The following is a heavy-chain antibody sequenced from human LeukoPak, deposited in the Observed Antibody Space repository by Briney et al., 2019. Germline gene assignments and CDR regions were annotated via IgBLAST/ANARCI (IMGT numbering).Heavy chain of an antibody. V-gene: IGHV3-23*01. CDR3: AKAATGNVNLYYFDY. CDR1: GFSFRIYA. D-gene: IGHD1-1*01. CDR2: VSGSGGST. Sequence: GGSLRLSCEASGFSFRIYAISWVRQAPGKGLEWVSAVSGSGGSTFYADSVKGRFTISRDNPKNTPYLQLNSLRAEDTAVYYCAKAATGNVNLYYFDYWGQGTLVTVSS. J-gene: IGHJ4*02.